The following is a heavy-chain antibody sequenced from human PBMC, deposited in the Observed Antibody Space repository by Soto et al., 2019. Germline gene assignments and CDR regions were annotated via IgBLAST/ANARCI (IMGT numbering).Heavy chain of an antibody. Sequence: ASVKVSCKASGYTFTSYGISWVRQAPGQGLEWMGWISAYNGNTNYAQKLQGRVTMTTDTSTNTAYMELRSLRFDDTAVYYCARGLESGWFGGDTIDIWGQGTMVTVSS. CDR1: GYTFTSYG. V-gene: IGHV1-18*01. CDR3: ARGLESGWFGGDTIDI. D-gene: IGHD6-19*01. CDR2: ISAYNGNT. J-gene: IGHJ3*02.